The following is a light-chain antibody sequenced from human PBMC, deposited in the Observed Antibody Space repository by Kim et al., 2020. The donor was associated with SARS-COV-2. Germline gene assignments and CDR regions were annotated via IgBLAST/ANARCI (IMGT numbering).Light chain of an antibody. J-gene: IGKJ3*01. CDR3: QQYNSAPFT. CDR2: AAS. V-gene: IGKV1-27*01. Sequence: GDSVTITCRASQVIGSYLAWHHQKPGKVPKLLIEAASILQSGVPSRFSGSGTGSEFTLTISSLQPEDVAIYYCQQYNSAPFTFGPGTKV. CDR1: QVIGSY.